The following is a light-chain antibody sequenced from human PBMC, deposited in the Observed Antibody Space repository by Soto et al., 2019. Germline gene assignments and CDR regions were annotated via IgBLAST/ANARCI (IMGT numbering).Light chain of an antibody. Sequence: EIVLTQSPGTLSLSPGERATLSCRASQSVSSSYLAWYQQKPGQAPRLLIYGASSRATGIPDRFSGSGSGTDFPLNISRLAPEDFAVYYCQQYGSSPYTFGQGTKLEIK. CDR3: QQYGSSPYT. CDR2: GAS. J-gene: IGKJ2*01. CDR1: QSVSSSY. V-gene: IGKV3-20*01.